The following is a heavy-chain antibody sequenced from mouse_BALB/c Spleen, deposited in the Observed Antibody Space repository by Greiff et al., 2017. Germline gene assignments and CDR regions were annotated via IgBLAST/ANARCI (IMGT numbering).Heavy chain of an antibody. CDR3: VDDYDSSWFAY. CDR1: GLNIKDTY. CDR2: IDPANGNT. D-gene: IGHD2-4*01. V-gene: IGHV14-3*02. J-gene: IGHJ3*01. Sequence: EVQLQQSGAELVKPGASVKLSCTASGLNIKDTYMHWVKQRPEQGLEWIGRIDPANGNTKYDPKFQGKATITADTSSNTAYLQLSSLTSEDTAVYYCVDDYDSSWFAYWGQGTLVTVSA.